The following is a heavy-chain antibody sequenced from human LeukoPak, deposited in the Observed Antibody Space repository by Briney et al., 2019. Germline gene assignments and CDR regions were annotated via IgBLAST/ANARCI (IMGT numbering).Heavy chain of an antibody. CDR2: INAGNGNT. D-gene: IGHD3-22*01. CDR3: ARDDTPQGYYDSSY. CDR1: GYTFTSYA. J-gene: IGHJ4*02. V-gene: IGHV1-3*01. Sequence: ASVKVSCKASGYTFTSYAMHWVRQAPGQRLEWMGWINAGNGNTKYSQKFQGRVTITRDTSASTAYMELSSLRSEDTAVYYCARDDTPQGYYDSSYWGQGTLVTVSS.